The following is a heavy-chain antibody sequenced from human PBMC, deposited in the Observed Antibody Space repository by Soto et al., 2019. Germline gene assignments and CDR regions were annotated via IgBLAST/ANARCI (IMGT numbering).Heavy chain of an antibody. CDR2: MNPNSGNT. CDR3: ARTLYGDNGAY. D-gene: IGHD4-17*01. J-gene: IGHJ4*02. V-gene: IGHV1-8*01. CDR1: GSTFTSYD. Sequence: QVQLVQAGAEVKKHGASVKVSCKAYGSTFTSYDINWVRQATGQGLEWMGWMNPNSGNTGYAQKFQGRVTMTRNTSISIAYMKLSSLRSEDSAVYYLARTLYGDNGAYWGQGTLVTVSS.